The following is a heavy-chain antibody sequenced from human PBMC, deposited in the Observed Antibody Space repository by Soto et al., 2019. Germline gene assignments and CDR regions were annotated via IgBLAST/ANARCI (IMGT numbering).Heavy chain of an antibody. J-gene: IGHJ6*02. Sequence: QVQLVESGGGVVQPGRSLRLSCAASGFTFRSYAMHWVRQAPGKWLEWVAVISYDGSNKYYADSVKGRFTISRDNSKNTLYLQMNSLRAEDTAVYYCARDYYRFNSGYGFSMDVWGQGTTVTVSS. D-gene: IGHD5-12*01. V-gene: IGHV3-30-3*01. CDR1: GFTFRSYA. CDR3: ARDYYRFNSGYGFSMDV. CDR2: ISYDGSNK.